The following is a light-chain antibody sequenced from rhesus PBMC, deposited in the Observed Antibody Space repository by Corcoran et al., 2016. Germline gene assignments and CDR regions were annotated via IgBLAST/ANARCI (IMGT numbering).Light chain of an antibody. CDR1: PGISSW. CDR2: AAS. CDR3: QQGYNTPFT. J-gene: IGKJ3*01. Sequence: DIQMTQSPSSLSASVGDKVTITCRASPGISSWLAWYQQKQGKAPKLLIYAASSLQSGGPARFSGSGSGTDYTLTISSLQPEDFATYYCQQGYNTPFTFGPGTKLDIK. V-gene: IGKV1-18*01.